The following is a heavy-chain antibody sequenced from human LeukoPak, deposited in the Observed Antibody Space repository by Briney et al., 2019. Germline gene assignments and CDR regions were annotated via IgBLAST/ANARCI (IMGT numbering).Heavy chain of an antibody. Sequence: GASVKVSCKASGYTFTSYGISWVRQAPGQGLEWMGWISAYNGNTNYAQKLQGRVTMTTDTSTSTAYMELRSLRSDDTAVYYCARDPDPHDYGGNGYGFYWGQGTLVTVSS. J-gene: IGHJ4*02. CDR1: GYTFTSYG. D-gene: IGHD4-23*01. V-gene: IGHV1-18*01. CDR2: ISAYNGNT. CDR3: ARDPDPHDYGGNGYGFY.